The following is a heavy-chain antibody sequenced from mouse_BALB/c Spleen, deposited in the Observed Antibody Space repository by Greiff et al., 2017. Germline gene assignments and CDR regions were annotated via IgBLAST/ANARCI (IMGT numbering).Heavy chain of an antibody. CDR2: ISSGGGST. D-gene: IGHD1-1*01. V-gene: IGHV5-12-1*01. CDR3: ARQDGSFYYAMDY. J-gene: IGHJ4*01. Sequence: EVKLMESGGGLVKPGGSLKLSCAASGFAFSSYDMSWVRQTPEKRLEWVAYISSGGGSTYYPDTVKGRFTISRDNAKNTLYLQMSSLKSEDTAMYYCARQDGSFYYAMDYWGQGTSVTVSS. CDR1: GFAFSSYD.